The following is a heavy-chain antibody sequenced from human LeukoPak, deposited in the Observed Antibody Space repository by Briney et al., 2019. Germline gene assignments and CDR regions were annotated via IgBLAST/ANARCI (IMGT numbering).Heavy chain of an antibody. Sequence: GTSVKVSCKASGFTFTSSAVQWVRQARGQRLEWIGWIVVGSGNTNYAQKFQERVTITRDMSTSTAYMELSSLRSEDTAVYYCARLPLRSIAVGYYGMDVWGQGTTVTVSS. CDR3: ARLPLRSIAVGYYGMDV. CDR1: GFTFTSSA. J-gene: IGHJ6*02. V-gene: IGHV1-58*01. CDR2: IVVGSGNT. D-gene: IGHD6-6*01.